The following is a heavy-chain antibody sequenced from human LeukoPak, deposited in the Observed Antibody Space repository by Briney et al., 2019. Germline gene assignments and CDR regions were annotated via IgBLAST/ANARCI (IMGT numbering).Heavy chain of an antibody. J-gene: IGHJ4*02. CDR2: ISSSSSTI. Sequence: GSLRLSCAASGFTFSSYSMNWVRQAPGKGLEWVSYISSSSSTIYYADSVKGRFTISRDNSKNTLYLQMNSLRAEDTAVYYCAKASELVAAVYFDYWGQGTLVTVSS. CDR1: GFTFSSYS. D-gene: IGHD2-15*01. CDR3: AKASELVAAVYFDY. V-gene: IGHV3-48*01.